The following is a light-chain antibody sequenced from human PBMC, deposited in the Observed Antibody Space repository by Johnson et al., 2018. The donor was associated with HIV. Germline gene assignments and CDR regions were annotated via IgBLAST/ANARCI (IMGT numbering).Light chain of an antibody. CDR3: GTWDSSLSAYV. CDR2: ENN. CDR1: SSNIGNNY. V-gene: IGLV1-51*02. J-gene: IGLJ1*01. Sequence: HSVLTQPPSVSAAPGQKVTISCSGSSSNIGNNYVSWYQQIPGTAPKLLIYENNKRPSGIPDRFSGSKSGTSATLGITGLQTGDEADYYCGTWDSSLSAYVFGTGTKVTVL.